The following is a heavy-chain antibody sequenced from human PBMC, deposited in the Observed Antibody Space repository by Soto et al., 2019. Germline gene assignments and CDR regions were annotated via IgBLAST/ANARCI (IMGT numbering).Heavy chain of an antibody. CDR3: ARLTSVTTQFDY. CDR2: IYYSGST. CDR1: SGSISTYY. D-gene: IGHD4-17*01. V-gene: IGHV4-59*08. J-gene: IGHJ4*02. Sequence: SETLSLTCTVSSGSISTYYWSWIRQPPGKGLEWIGYIYYSGSTNYNPSLKSRVTISIDTSKNQFSLKLSSVTAADTAMYYCARLTSVTTQFDYWGQGTLVTVSS.